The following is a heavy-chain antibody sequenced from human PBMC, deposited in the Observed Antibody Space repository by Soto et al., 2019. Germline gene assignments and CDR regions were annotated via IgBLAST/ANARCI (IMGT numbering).Heavy chain of an antibody. V-gene: IGHV3-30-3*01. Sequence: VQLVESGGGLVQPGGSLRLSCAASGFTFSSYAMHWVRQAPGKGLEWVAVISYDGSNKYYADSVKGRFTISRDNSKNTLYLQMNSLRAEDTAVYYCARGRKGYSYGPNYWGQGTLVTVSS. J-gene: IGHJ4*02. D-gene: IGHD5-18*01. CDR2: ISYDGSNK. CDR3: ARGRKGYSYGPNY. CDR1: GFTFSSYA.